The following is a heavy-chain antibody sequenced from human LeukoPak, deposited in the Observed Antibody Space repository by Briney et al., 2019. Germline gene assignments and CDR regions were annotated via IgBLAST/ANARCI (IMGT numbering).Heavy chain of an antibody. CDR2: IIPIFGTA. D-gene: IGHD6-13*01. J-gene: IGHJ4*02. Sequence: SVKVSCKASGYTFTSYGISWVRQAPGQGLEWMGGIIPIFGTANYAQKFQGRVTITADESTSTAYMELSSLRSEDTAVYYCASLEGYSSSWYTQDYFDYWGQGTLVTVSS. V-gene: IGHV1-69*13. CDR3: ASLEGYSSSWYTQDYFDY. CDR1: GYTFTSYG.